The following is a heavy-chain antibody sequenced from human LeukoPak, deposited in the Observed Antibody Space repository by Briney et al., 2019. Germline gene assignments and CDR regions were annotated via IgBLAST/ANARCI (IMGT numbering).Heavy chain of an antibody. V-gene: IGHV5-51*01. D-gene: IGHD2-2*02. CDR2: IYPGDSDT. CDR3: ARGYCSSTSSYTLDY. CDR1: GYSFTSYW. Sequence: GESLKISCKGSGYSFTSYWIGWVRQMPGKGLEWMGIIYPGDSDTRYSPSFQGQVTISADKSISTAYLQWSSLKASDTAMYYCARGYCSSTSSYTLDYWGQGTLVTVSS. J-gene: IGHJ4*02.